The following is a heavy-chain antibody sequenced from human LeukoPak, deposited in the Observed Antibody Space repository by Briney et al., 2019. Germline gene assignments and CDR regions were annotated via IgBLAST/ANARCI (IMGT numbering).Heavy chain of an antibody. V-gene: IGHV4-59*01. CDR2: IYYSGST. CDR3: ARRSGDGYNDDFDY. J-gene: IGHJ4*02. CDR1: GGSISSYY. D-gene: IGHD5-24*01. Sequence: SETLSLTCTVSGGSISSYYWSWIRQPPGKGLEWIGYIYYSGSTNYNPSLKSRVTISVDTSKNQFSLKLSSVTAADTAVYYCARRSGDGYNDDFDYWGQGTLVTVSS.